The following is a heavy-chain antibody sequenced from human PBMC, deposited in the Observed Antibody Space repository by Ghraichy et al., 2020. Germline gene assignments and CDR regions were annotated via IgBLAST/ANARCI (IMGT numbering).Heavy chain of an antibody. J-gene: IGHJ5*02. V-gene: IGHV1-2*02. CDR1: GYTFTVYY. D-gene: IGHD6-13*01. Sequence: ASVKVSCKASGYTFTVYYMHWVRQAPGQGLEWMGWINPNSGGTNYAQKFQGRVTMTRDTSISTAYMELSRLRSDDTAVYYCARGRLYSSSWYGTAEDWFDPWGQGTLVTVSS. CDR2: INPNSGGT. CDR3: ARGRLYSSSWYGTAEDWFDP.